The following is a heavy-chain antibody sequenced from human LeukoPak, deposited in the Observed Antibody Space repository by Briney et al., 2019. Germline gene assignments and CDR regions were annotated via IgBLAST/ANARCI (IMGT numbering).Heavy chain of an antibody. Sequence: GASVKVSCKASGYTFTSYYMHWVRQAPGQRLEWMGWINAGNGNTKYSQKFQGRVTITRDTSASTAYMELSSLRSEDTAVYYCARDCSGGSCYVAFDYWGQGTLVTVSS. V-gene: IGHV1-3*01. CDR2: INAGNGNT. CDR1: GYTFTSYY. D-gene: IGHD2-15*01. J-gene: IGHJ4*02. CDR3: ARDCSGGSCYVAFDY.